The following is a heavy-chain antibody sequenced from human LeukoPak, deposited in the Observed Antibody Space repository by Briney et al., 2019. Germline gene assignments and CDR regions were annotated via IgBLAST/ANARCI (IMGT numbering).Heavy chain of an antibody. J-gene: IGHJ4*02. CDR2: INGLTQST. CDR3: AKVGRYCSGGSCYFPKYYFDY. Sequence: PGGSLRLSCAFSGFTFNSYSMNWFRQPPGKGLEWVSYINGLTQSTYYADSVKGRFTISRDNAKNSLYLQMNNLRDDDTAVYYCAKVGRYCSGGSCYFPKYYFDYWGQGTLVTVSS. D-gene: IGHD2-15*01. V-gene: IGHV3-48*02. CDR1: GFTFNSYS.